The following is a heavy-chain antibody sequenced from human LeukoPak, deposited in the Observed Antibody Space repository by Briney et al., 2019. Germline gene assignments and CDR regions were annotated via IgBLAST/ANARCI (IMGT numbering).Heavy chain of an antibody. CDR1: GGSISSYY. D-gene: IGHD2-2*01. J-gene: IGHJ6*03. CDR2: IYYSGST. Sequence: SETLSLTCTVSGGSISSYYWSWIRQPPGKGLEWIGYIYYSGSTNYNPSLKSRVTISVDTSKNQFSLKLSSVTAADTAVYYCAGGYCSSTSCPHMDVWGKGTTVTVSS. V-gene: IGHV4-59*01. CDR3: AGGYCSSTSCPHMDV.